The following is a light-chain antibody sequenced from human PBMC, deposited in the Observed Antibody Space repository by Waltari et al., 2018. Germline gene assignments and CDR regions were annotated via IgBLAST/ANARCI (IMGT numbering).Light chain of an antibody. CDR1: QRVSNY. CDR2: GAH. Sequence: EIVMTQSPAIMSVSPGERVTLSCRASQRVSNYLAWYQQVPGQAPRLLIYGAHTRATGVPDRFSGSGSGTDFTLTVSSLQSGDCGVYYCQQYIDWPQYTFGQGTKLEIK. V-gene: IGKV3-15*01. J-gene: IGKJ2*01. CDR3: QQYIDWPQYT.